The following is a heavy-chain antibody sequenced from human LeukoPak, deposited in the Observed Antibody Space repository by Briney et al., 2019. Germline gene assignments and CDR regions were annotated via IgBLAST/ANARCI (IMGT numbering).Heavy chain of an antibody. Sequence: GGSLRLSCAASGFTFSSYSMNWVRQAPGKRLEWVSSISSSSYIYYADSVKGRFTISRDNAKNSLYLQMNSLRAEDTAVYYCARLGSYYFDYWGQGTLVTVSS. CDR1: GFTFSSYS. CDR3: ARLGSYYFDY. CDR2: ISSSSYI. V-gene: IGHV3-21*01. J-gene: IGHJ4*02. D-gene: IGHD1-26*01.